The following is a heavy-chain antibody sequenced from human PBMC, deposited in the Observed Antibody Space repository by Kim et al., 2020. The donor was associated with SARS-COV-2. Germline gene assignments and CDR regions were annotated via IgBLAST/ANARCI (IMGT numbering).Heavy chain of an antibody. V-gene: IGHV4-34*01. CDR3: ARGQHCSSWYGPNDFDY. Sequence: SETLSLTCAVYGGSFSGYYWSWIRQPPGKGLEWIGEINHSGSTNYNPSLKSRVTISVDTSKNQLSLKLNSLTAADTAVYYCARGQHCSSWYGPNDFDYWGQGTLVTVSS. CDR1: GGSFSGYY. J-gene: IGHJ4*02. CDR2: INHSGST. D-gene: IGHD6-13*01.